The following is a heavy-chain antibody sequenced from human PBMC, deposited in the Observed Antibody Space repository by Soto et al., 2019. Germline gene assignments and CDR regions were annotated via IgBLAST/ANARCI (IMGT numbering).Heavy chain of an antibody. CDR1: GXTFGSRA. V-gene: IGHV3-23*01. J-gene: IGHJ4*02. Sequence: GSLRLSCVGSGXTFGSRAMSWVRQAPGEGLEWVSTIDDTGGDTKYADSVRGRSNISRDNSKNTLYLLMSRLIAEYSAIYFCARGSVESYPGSRIFDLWGRGTLATVSS. D-gene: IGHD3-10*01. CDR3: ARGSVESYPGSRIFDL. CDR2: IDDTGGDT.